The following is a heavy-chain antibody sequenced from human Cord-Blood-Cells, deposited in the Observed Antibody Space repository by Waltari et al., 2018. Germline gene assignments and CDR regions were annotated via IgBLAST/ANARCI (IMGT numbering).Heavy chain of an antibody. CDR1: GGSISSGDYY. J-gene: IGHJ3*02. Sequence: QVQLQESGPGLVKPSQTLSLTCTVSGGSISSGDYYWSWIRPSPGKGLEWIGYIYYSGSTYYNPSLKSRVTISVDTSKNQFSLKLSSVTAADTAVYYCARDTVVTYYDILTGYDAFDIWGQGTMVTVSS. CDR2: IYYSGST. CDR3: ARDTVVTYYDILTGYDAFDI. D-gene: IGHD3-9*01. V-gene: IGHV4-30-4*08.